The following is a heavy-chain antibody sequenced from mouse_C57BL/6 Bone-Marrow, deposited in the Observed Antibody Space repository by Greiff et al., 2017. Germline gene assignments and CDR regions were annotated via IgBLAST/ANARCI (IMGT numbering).Heavy chain of an antibody. CDR3: AREGLLRAMDY. D-gene: IGHD1-1*01. CDR2: ISDGGSYT. J-gene: IGHJ4*01. V-gene: IGHV5-4*01. CDR1: GFTFSSYA. Sequence: EVHLVESGGGLVKPGGSLKLSCAASGFTFSSYAMSWVRQTPEKRLEWVATISDGGSYTYYPDNVKGRFTISRDNAKNNLYLQMSHLKSADTAMYYCAREGLLRAMDYWGQGTSVTVSS.